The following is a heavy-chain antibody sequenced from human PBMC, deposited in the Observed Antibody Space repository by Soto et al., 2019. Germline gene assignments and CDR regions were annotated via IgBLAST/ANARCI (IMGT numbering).Heavy chain of an antibody. CDR2: IYYGGST. D-gene: IGHD1-1*01. Sequence: SETLSLTCAVSGGSMSSGDYSWNWIRQPPGKGLEWIGYIYYGGSTYNNPSLQSRVTMSLDRSRNQFSLYLQMNSLRTEDTALYYCVKDSSRYNWNDDGNNWFDPWGQGTLVTVSS. CDR3: VKDSSRYNWNDDGNNWFDP. V-gene: IGHV4-30-2*02. CDR1: GGSMSSGDYS. J-gene: IGHJ5*02.